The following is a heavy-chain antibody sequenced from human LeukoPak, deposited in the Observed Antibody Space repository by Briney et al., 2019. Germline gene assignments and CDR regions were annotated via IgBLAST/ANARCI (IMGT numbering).Heavy chain of an antibody. CDR1: GGSIGRYY. CDR3: ARVASVVCDI. D-gene: IGHD3-16*01. CDR2: IHYSGAT. J-gene: IGHJ3*02. V-gene: IGHV4-59*01. Sequence: PSETLSLTCTVSGGSIGRYYWTWIRQPPGKGLEWVGHIHYSGATKNNAPLKSRVTISVDTGTNHSSLQLSSVTAADTAVYYCARVASVVCDICGQGTMVTASS.